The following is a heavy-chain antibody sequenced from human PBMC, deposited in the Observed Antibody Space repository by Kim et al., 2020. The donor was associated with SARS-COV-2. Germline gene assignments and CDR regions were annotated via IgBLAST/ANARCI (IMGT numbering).Heavy chain of an antibody. D-gene: IGHD1-26*01. V-gene: IGHV3-33*01. Sequence: EDSVKGRFTISRDISKNTLYLQMNSLRVEDTAVYYCARDLSVGYYYGMDVWGQGTTVTVSS. CDR3: ARDLSVGYYYGMDV. J-gene: IGHJ6*02.